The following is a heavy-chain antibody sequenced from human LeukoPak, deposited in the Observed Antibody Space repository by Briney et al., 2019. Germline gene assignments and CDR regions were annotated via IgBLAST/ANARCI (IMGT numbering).Heavy chain of an antibody. Sequence: SETLSLTCTVSGGSISSYYWSWIRQPPGKGLEWIGYIYYSGSTYYNPSLKSRVTISVDTSKNQFSLKLSSVTAADTAVYYCARDRGSTGAFDIWGQGTMVTVSS. CDR3: ARDRGSTGAFDI. J-gene: IGHJ3*02. CDR1: GGSISSYY. D-gene: IGHD3-10*01. CDR2: IYYSGST. V-gene: IGHV4-59*12.